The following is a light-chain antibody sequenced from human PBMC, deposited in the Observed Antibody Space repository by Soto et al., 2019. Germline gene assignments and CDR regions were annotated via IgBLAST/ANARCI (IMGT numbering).Light chain of an antibody. V-gene: IGKV1-5*03. J-gene: IGKJ1*01. CDR2: KAT. Sequence: DIQMTQSPSTLSASVGDRVTITCRASQSISSWLAWYQQKPGKAPKLLIYKATTLESGGPSRFSGSGSGTEFTLTISSLQPDDFASYYCQQYYGYTWTFGQGTKVEIK. CDR3: QQYYGYTWT. CDR1: QSISSW.